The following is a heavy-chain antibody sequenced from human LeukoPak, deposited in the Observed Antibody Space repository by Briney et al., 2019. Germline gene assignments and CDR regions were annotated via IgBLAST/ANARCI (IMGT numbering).Heavy chain of an antibody. Sequence: ASVKVSCEASGYTFTGFYIHWVRQAPGQGLECMGWTNVNSGGSKYVQKFQGRVTMTRDTSINTAYMELSSLTSDDTAVYYCARGRSTAWDDAFDIWGQGTMVTVSS. V-gene: IGHV1-2*02. CDR2: TNVNSGGS. J-gene: IGHJ3*02. CDR1: GYTFTGFY. D-gene: IGHD6-13*01. CDR3: ARGRSTAWDDAFDI.